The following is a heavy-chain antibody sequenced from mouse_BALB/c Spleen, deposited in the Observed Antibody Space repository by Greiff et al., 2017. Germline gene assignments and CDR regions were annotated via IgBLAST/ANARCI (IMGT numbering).Heavy chain of an antibody. J-gene: IGHJ4*01. CDR3: ARQGEGYAMDY. CDR2: ISSGGSYT. Sequence: EVMLVESGGDLVKPGGSLKLSCAASGFTFSSYGMSWVRQIPDKRLEWVATISSGGSYTYYPDSVKGRFTISRDNAKNTLYLQMSSLKSEDTAMYYCARQGEGYAMDYWGQGTSVTVSS. CDR1: GFTFSSYG. V-gene: IGHV5-6*01. D-gene: IGHD2-13*01.